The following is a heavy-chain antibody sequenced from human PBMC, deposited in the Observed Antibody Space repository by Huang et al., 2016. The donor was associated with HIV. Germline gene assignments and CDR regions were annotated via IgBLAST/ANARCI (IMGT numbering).Heavy chain of an antibody. D-gene: IGHD1-1*01. V-gene: IGHV3-30*18. CDR1: GFYFRNFG. J-gene: IGHJ6*03. CDR3: AKGYSAVHYYMDV. Sequence: QVQLVESGGGVVQPGRSLRLSCAASGFYFRNFGMHWVRQAPGKGLECVAVVSFDGSNKYYADSVKGRVTISRDNFENTLYLYMNSLRAEDTAVYYCAKGYSAVHYYMDVWGKGTTVTVSS. CDR2: VSFDGSNK.